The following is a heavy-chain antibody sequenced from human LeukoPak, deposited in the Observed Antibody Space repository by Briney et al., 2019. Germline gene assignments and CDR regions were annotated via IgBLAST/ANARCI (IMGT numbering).Heavy chain of an antibody. V-gene: IGHV3-74*01. J-gene: IGHJ4*02. Sequence: PGGSLRLSCAASGFTFSTSAMNWVRQAPGKGLVWVSRISSDGSNTNYADSVKGRFTISRDNAKNTLYLQMNSLRAEDTAVYYCARVGYSYLPDYWGQGSLVTVSS. CDR3: ARVGYSYLPDY. D-gene: IGHD5-18*01. CDR2: ISSDGSNT. CDR1: GFTFSTSA.